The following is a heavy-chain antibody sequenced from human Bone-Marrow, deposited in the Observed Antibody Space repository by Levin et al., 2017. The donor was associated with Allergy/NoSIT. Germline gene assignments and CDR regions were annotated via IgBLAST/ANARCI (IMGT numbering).Heavy chain of an antibody. J-gene: IGHJ3*02. D-gene: IGHD6-13*01. CDR2: INPTDGYT. CDR3: ARVGYTGVFEN. CDR1: GYTFTSHY. V-gene: IGHV1-46*01. Sequence: GASVKVSCKASGYTFTSHYIHWVRQAPGEGLEWMGVINPTDGYTSSAQNFQGRVTMTRDTSTTTVYMDLSSLRSEDTAVYYCARVGYTGVFENWGQGTMVTVSS.